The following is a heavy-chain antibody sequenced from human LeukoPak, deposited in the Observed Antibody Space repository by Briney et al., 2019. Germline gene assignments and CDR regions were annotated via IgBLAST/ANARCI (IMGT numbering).Heavy chain of an antibody. D-gene: IGHD3-10*01. CDR3: ARDFWGTMVRGASMDV. CDR2: VSYDGSET. CDR1: GFTFTICG. J-gene: IGHJ6*02. V-gene: IGHV3-30*03. Sequence: PGGSLSLSCPASGFTFTICGFHWVRQAPGKGLEWVALVSYDGSETFYADSVKGRVTISRDNSKNTVYLQMNSLRPEDTAVYYCARDFWGTMVRGASMDVWGQGTTVTVSS.